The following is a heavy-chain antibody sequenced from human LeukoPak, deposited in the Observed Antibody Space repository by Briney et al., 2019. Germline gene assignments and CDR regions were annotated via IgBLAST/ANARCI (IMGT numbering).Heavy chain of an antibody. D-gene: IGHD2-21*02. Sequence: EASVKVSCKASGGTFSSYAISWVRQAPGQGLEWMGWINPNSGGTNYAQKFQGRVTMTRDTSISTAYMELSRLLSGDTAVYYCAREKTMVYCGGDCYRFENWGKGTRATVSS. CDR2: INPNSGGT. V-gene: IGHV1-2*02. CDR3: AREKTMVYCGGDCYRFEN. J-gene: IGHJ4*02. CDR1: GGTFSSYA.